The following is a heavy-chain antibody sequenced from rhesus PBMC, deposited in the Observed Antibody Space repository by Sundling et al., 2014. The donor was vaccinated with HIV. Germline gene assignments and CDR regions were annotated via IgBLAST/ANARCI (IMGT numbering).Heavy chain of an antibody. CDR2: IYGSGGST. CDR3: VREKKYYSSWTGYYFRAFDF. V-gene: IGHV4-93*01. J-gene: IGHJ3*01. CDR1: DGSISSSNW. Sequence: QVQLQESGPAVVKPSETLSLTCAVSDGSISSSNWWTWIRQSPGKGLEWIGGIYGSGGSTDYNPSLKSRVTISTDTSKNQFSLKLSSVTAADTAVYYCVREKKYYSSWTGYYFRAFDFWGQGLRVTVSS. D-gene: IGHD3-3*01.